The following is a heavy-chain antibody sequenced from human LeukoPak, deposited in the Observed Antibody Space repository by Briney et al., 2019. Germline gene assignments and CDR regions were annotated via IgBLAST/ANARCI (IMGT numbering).Heavy chain of an antibody. V-gene: IGHV3-30*03. J-gene: IGHJ4*02. D-gene: IGHD6-13*01. Sequence: TGGSLRLSCAASGFTFSSYGMHWVRQAPGKGLEWVAVISYDGSSKYYADSVKGRFTISRDNSKNTLYLQMNSLRAEDTAVYYCARGVTYSSSWKSRFDYWGQGTLVTVSS. CDR2: ISYDGSSK. CDR3: ARGVTYSSSWKSRFDY. CDR1: GFTFSSYG.